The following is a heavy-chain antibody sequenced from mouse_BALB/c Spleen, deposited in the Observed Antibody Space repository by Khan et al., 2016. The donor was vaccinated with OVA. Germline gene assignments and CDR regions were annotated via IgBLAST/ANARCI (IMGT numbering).Heavy chain of an antibody. D-gene: IGHD1-1*01. J-gene: IGHJ2*01. CDR1: GYTFTDYN. Sequence: VQLQQSGPELVKPGASVKISCKASGYTFTDYNMDWVKQSHGKSLEWIGDITPNNGGTIYNQKFKGKATLTVDKSSNTAYMELRRLTSEDTAVLYCTRGVHGSPFDYWGQGTTLTVSS. CDR3: TRGVHGSPFDY. CDR2: ITPNNGGT. V-gene: IGHV1-18*01.